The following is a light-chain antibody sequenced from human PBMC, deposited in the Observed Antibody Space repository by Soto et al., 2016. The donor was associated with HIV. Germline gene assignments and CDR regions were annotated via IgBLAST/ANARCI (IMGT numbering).Light chain of an antibody. CDR3: QQYNTYPRT. Sequence: DIQMTQSPSTLSALVGDRVTITCRASQNISNWLAWFQQKPGKAPTLLMFKASNLQNGVPSRFSGSGSGTESTLAISSLQPDDFATYHCQQYNTYPRTFGPGTRVE. CDR1: QNISNW. J-gene: IGKJ1*01. V-gene: IGKV1-5*03. CDR2: KAS.